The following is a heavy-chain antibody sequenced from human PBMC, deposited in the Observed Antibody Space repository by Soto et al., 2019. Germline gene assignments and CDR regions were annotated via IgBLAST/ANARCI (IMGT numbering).Heavy chain of an antibody. V-gene: IGHV2-5*02. CDR2: IYWDDDK. J-gene: IGHJ1*01. CDR3: AHRDLLGYCSGGSCDEYFQH. CDR1: GFSLSTSGVG. D-gene: IGHD2-15*01. Sequence: SGPTLVKPTQTLTLTCTFSGFSLSTSGVGVGWIRQPPGKALEWLALIYWDDDKRYSPSLKSRLTITKDTSKNQVVLTMTNMDPVDTATYYCAHRDLLGYCSGGSCDEYFQHWGQGTLVTVSS.